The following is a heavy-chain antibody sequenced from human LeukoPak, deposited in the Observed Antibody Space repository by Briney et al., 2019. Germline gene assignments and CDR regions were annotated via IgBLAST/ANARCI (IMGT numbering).Heavy chain of an antibody. Sequence: SETLSLTCTVSGGAISRGDYYWSWIRQPPPQGLELIGYIYYSGNTNYNPSLKSRVTISLDTSKNQFSLRLTSVTAADTAVYYCARNRVVGAPNFDYWGQGTLVTVFS. D-gene: IGHD1-26*01. CDR3: ARNRVVGAPNFDY. J-gene: IGHJ4*02. V-gene: IGHV4-61*08. CDR2: IYYSGNT. CDR1: GGAISRGDYY.